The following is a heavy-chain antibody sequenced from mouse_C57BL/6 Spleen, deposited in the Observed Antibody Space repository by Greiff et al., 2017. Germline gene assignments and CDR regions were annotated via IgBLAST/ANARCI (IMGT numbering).Heavy chain of an antibody. D-gene: IGHD1-1*01. Sequence: QVQLKESGAELVRPGASVKLSCKASGYTFTDYYINWVKQRPGQGLEWIARIYPGSGNTYYNEKFKGKATLTAEKSSSTAYMQLSSLTSEDSAVYYCAIYYYGSSYSLFDYWGQGTTLTVSS. CDR3: AIYYYGSSYSLFDY. CDR1: GYTFTDYY. J-gene: IGHJ2*01. CDR2: IYPGSGNT. V-gene: IGHV1-76*01.